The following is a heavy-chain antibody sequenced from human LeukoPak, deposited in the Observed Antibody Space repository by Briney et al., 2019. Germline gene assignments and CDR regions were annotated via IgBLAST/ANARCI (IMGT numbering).Heavy chain of an antibody. CDR3: ARDRDYSKTPRNWFNP. J-gene: IGHJ5*02. Sequence: ASVKVSCKACGYTFTGYYMHWVRQAPGQGLEWMGWINPNSGGTNYAQKFQGRVTMTRDTSISTAYMELSRLRSDDTAVYYCARDRDYSKTPRNWFNPWGQGTLVTVSS. CDR1: GYTFTGYY. CDR2: INPNSGGT. D-gene: IGHD3-16*01. V-gene: IGHV1-2*02.